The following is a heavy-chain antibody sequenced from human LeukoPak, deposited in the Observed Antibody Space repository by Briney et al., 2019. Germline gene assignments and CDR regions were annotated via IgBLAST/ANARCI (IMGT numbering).Heavy chain of an antibody. J-gene: IGHJ3*02. D-gene: IGHD6-13*01. Sequence: GGSLRLSCAASGFAFSGSAIHWVRQASGKGLEWVGRIRSKANNYATTFAASMKGRFTISRDDSKNTAYLQMNSLKTEDTAVYYCTRQRYSSSWYIAFDIWGQGTMVTVSS. CDR3: TRQRYSSSWYIAFDI. CDR1: GFAFSGSA. V-gene: IGHV3-73*01. CDR2: IRSKANNYAT.